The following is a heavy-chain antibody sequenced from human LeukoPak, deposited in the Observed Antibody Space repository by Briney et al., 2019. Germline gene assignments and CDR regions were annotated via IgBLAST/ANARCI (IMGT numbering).Heavy chain of an antibody. CDR3: ARGDSSLVRYHYYYYNMDV. CDR1: GFTFSSYG. V-gene: IGHV3-33*01. J-gene: IGHJ6*02. CDR2: IWYDGSNK. Sequence: GVSLRLSCAASGFTFSSYGMHWVRQAPGKGLEGVAVIWYDGSNKYYADSVKGRFTISRDNSQKMVFLQMNSLRGEDTALYYCARGDSSLVRYHYYYYNMDVWGQGTTVTVSS. D-gene: IGHD2-15*01.